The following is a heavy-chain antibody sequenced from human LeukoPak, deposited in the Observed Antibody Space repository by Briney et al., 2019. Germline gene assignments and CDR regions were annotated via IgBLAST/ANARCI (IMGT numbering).Heavy chain of an antibody. Sequence: ASVTVSSTASGYTFTTDAMNWVRQAPVQGLEWMGWIYTNTGNPTYAQGFTGRFVFSLDTSVSTAYLQISSLKAEDTAVYYCARASDIVATFAFDIWGQGTMVTVSS. V-gene: IGHV7-4-1*02. CDR2: IYTNTGNP. CDR3: ARASDIVATFAFDI. J-gene: IGHJ3*02. D-gene: IGHD5-12*01. CDR1: GYTFTTDA.